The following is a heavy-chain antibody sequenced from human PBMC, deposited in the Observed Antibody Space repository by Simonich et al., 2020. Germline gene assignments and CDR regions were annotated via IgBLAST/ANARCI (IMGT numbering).Heavy chain of an antibody. CDR3: ARVGYSNYYYYGMDV. V-gene: IGHV4-38-2*01. Sequence: QVQLQESGPGLVKPSETLSLTCAVSGYSISSGYYWGWIRQPPGKGLEWIGSIYHSGRTYYNPSLKRRVTISVDTSKNQFSLKLSSVTAADTAVYYCARVGYSNYYYYGMDVWGQGTTVTVSS. CDR1: GYSISSGYY. CDR2: IYHSGRT. D-gene: IGHD6-13*01. J-gene: IGHJ6*02.